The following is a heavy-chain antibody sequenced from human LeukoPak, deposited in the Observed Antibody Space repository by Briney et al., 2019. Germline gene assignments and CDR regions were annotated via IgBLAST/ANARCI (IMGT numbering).Heavy chain of an antibody. D-gene: IGHD4-17*01. V-gene: IGHV4-38-2*02. J-gene: IGHJ6*03. Sequence: SETLSLTCSGSNYSISNSLYWGWPRQPPGKGLEWIGSIYRSGSTFYNPSLKSRVTISLDTSKNQFSLKLSSVTAADTAVYFCARGTYGYYMDVWGKGTTVTVSS. CDR3: ARGTYGYYMDV. CDR1: NYSISNSLY. CDR2: IYRSGST.